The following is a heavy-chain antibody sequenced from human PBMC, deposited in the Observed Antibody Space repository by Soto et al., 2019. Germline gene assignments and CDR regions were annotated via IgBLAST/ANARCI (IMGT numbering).Heavy chain of an antibody. D-gene: IGHD3-10*01. CDR1: GGSISSGGYS. Sequence: QLQLQESGSGLVKPSQTLSLTCAVSGGSISSGGYSWSWIRQPPGKGLEWIGYIYRSGSTYYNPSLKSRVTISVDRSKNQFSLKLSSVTAADTAVYYCARAIGWFGELLGGYYFDYWGQGTLVTVSS. CDR3: ARAIGWFGELLGGYYFDY. V-gene: IGHV4-30-2*01. CDR2: IYRSGST. J-gene: IGHJ4*02.